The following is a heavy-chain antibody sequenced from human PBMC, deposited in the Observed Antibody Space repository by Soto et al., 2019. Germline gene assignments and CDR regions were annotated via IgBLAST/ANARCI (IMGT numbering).Heavy chain of an antibody. Sequence: QITLKESGPTLVKPTQTLTLTCTFSGFSLSTSGVGVGWIRQPPGKALEWLALIYWDDDKRYSPSLKSRLTITKDTSKNQVVLTMTNMHPVDTATYCCAHRSSYCIYGNCYSGFDYWGQGTRVTVSS. V-gene: IGHV2-5*02. D-gene: IGHD2-15*01. J-gene: IGHJ4*02. CDR2: IYWDDDK. CDR3: AHRSSYCIYGNCYSGFDY. CDR1: GFSLSTSGVG.